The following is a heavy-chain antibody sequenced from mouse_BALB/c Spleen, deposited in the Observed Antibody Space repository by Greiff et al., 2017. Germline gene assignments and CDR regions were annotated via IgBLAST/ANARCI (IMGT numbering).Heavy chain of an antibody. CDR2: ISTYYGDA. D-gene: IGHD2-14*01. V-gene: IGHV1S137*01. Sequence: VQLQQSGAELVRPGVSVKISCKGSGYTFTDYAMHWVKQSHAKSLEWIGVISTYYGDASYNQKFKGKATMTVDKSSSTAYMELARLTSEDSAIYYSARSGYDGFDYWGQGTTLTVSS. CDR3: ARSGYDGFDY. CDR1: GYTFTDYA. J-gene: IGHJ2*01.